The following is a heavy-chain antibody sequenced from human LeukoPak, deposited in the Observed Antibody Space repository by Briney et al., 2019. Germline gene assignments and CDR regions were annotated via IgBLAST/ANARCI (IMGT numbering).Heavy chain of an antibody. CDR2: IWSDGSNK. D-gene: IGHD1-26*01. J-gene: IGHJ4*02. CDR1: GFTFSGYG. Sequence: GGSLRLSCAASGFTFSGYGMHWVRQAPGKGLEWVTVIWSDGSNKYYADSVKGRFTISRDNSKNSLYLQMNSLRAEDTAVYYCARISWELAFDYWGQGTLVTVS. CDR3: ARISWELAFDY. V-gene: IGHV3-33*01.